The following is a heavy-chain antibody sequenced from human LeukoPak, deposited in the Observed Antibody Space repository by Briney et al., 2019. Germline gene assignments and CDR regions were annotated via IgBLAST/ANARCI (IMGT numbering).Heavy chain of an antibody. Sequence: GGSLRLSCAASGFTFSSYGMHWVRQAPGKGLEWVAVIWYDGSNKYYADSVKGRFTTSRDNSKNTLYLQMNSLRAEDTAVYYCARDQAATATYFDYWGQGTLVTVSS. CDR1: GFTFSSYG. CDR2: IWYDGSNK. V-gene: IGHV3-33*01. J-gene: IGHJ4*02. D-gene: IGHD6-25*01. CDR3: ARDQAATATYFDY.